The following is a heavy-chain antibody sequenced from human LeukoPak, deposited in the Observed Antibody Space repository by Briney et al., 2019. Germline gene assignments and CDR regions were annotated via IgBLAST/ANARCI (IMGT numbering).Heavy chain of an antibody. V-gene: IGHV4-31*03. D-gene: IGHD3-22*01. CDR2: IYYSGST. CDR1: GVSISSGGYY. Sequence: ASETLSLTCTVSGVSISSGGYYWSWIRQPPGKGLEWVGYIYYSGSTYYHPSLKSRVTISVDTSKNQFSLKPSSATAADTAVYYCASGPSYYDSSGYYKSLPGFDYWGQGTLVTVSS. CDR3: ASGPSYYDSSGYYKSLPGFDY. J-gene: IGHJ4*02.